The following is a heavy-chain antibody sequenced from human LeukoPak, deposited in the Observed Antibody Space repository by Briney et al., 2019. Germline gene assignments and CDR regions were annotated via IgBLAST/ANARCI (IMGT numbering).Heavy chain of an antibody. V-gene: IGHV1-18*01. CDR2: ISAYNGNT. CDR1: GYTFTSYG. J-gene: IGHJ3*02. CDR3: ARARPKDYYGSGSYDDAFDI. Sequence: GASVKVSCKASGYTFTSYGISWVRQAPGQGLEWMGWISAYNGNTNYAQKLRGRVTMTTDTSTSTAYMELRSLRSDDTAVYYCARARPKDYYGSGSYDDAFDIWGQGTMVTVSS. D-gene: IGHD3-10*01.